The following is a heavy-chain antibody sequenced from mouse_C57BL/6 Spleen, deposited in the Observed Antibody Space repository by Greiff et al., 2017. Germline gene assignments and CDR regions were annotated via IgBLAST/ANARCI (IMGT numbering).Heavy chain of an antibody. CDR1: GYTFTDYY. CDR3: AREGDGNRYAMDY. CDR2: INPNNGGT. J-gene: IGHJ4*01. Sequence: VQLQQSGPELVKPGASVKISCKASGYTFTDYYMNWVKQSHGKSLEWIGDINPNNGGTSYNQKFKGKATLTVDKSSSTAYMELRSLTSEDSAVYYCAREGDGNRYAMDYWGQGTSVTVSS. V-gene: IGHV1-26*01. D-gene: IGHD2-1*01.